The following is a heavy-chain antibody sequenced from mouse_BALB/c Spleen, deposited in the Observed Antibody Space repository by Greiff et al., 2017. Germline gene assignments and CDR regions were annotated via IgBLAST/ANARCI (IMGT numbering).Heavy chain of an antibody. J-gene: IGHJ3*01. CDR1: GFTFSSYA. Sequence: EVQRVESGGGLVKPGGSLKLSCAASGFTFSSYAMSWVRQSPEKRLEWVAEISSGGSYTYYPDTVTGRFTISRDNAKNTLYLEMSSLRSEDTAMYYCARLGGNYEFAYWGQGTLVTVSA. V-gene: IGHV5-9-4*01. CDR2: ISSGGSYT. D-gene: IGHD2-1*01. CDR3: ARLGGNYEFAY.